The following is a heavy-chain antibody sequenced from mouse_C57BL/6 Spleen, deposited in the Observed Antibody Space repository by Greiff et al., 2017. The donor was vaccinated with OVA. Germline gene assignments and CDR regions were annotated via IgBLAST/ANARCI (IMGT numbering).Heavy chain of an antibody. CDR1: GYAFSSYW. CDR2: IYPGDGDT. V-gene: IGHV1-80*01. D-gene: IGHD2-4*01. CDR3: ARSLYDYDSDY. Sequence: QVHVKQSGAELVKPGASVKISCKASGYAFSSYWMNWVKQRPGKGLEWIGQIYPGDGDTNYNGKFKGKATLTADKSSSTAYMQLSGLTSEDSAVYFCARSLYDYDSDYWGQGTTLTVSS. J-gene: IGHJ2*01.